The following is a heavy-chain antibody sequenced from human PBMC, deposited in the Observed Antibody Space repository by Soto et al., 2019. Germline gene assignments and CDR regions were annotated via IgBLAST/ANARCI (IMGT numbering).Heavy chain of an antibody. V-gene: IGHV2-26*01. J-gene: IGHJ5*02. Sequence: QVTLTESGPVLVKPTETLTLRCTVSGLSITDSEMGVSWIRQPPGQPLEWLAHIDSSGEKSYRTFLKSRLAISKDTSKSQIVLTMTNMDPADTATYYCARRHLAVAVSPWFDPWGQGIPVTFSS. CDR2: IDSSGEK. CDR1: GLSITDSEMG. CDR3: ARRHLAVAVSPWFDP. D-gene: IGHD6-19*01.